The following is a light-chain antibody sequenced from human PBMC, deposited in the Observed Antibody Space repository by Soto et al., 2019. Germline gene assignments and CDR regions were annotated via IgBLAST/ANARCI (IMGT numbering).Light chain of an antibody. CDR3: CSYAGSSTLV. CDR2: EGS. CDR1: SSDVVSYNL. J-gene: IGLJ2*01. V-gene: IGLV2-23*01. Sequence: QSALTQPASVSGSPGQSITISCTGTSSDVVSYNLVSWYQQHPGKAPKLMIYEGSKRPSGVSNRFSGSKSGNTASLTISGLQAEDEADYYCCSYAGSSTLVFGGGTQLTVL.